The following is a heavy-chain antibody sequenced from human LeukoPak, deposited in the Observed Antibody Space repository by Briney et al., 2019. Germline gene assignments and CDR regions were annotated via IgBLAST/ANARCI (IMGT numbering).Heavy chain of an antibody. CDR1: GYSFTGYY. V-gene: IGHV1-2*02. D-gene: IGHD5-24*01. Sequence: ASVKVSCKASGYSFTGYYMHWVRQAPGQPLEWMGWINPDSGGTNYAQIFQGRVTMTRVTSISTAYMELTSLRSDDTAVYYCARRPEDGYNYIDYWGQGTLVTVSS. CDR2: INPDSGGT. CDR3: ARRPEDGYNYIDY. J-gene: IGHJ4*02.